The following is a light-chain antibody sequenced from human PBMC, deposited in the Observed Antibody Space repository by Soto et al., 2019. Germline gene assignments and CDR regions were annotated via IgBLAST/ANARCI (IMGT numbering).Light chain of an antibody. V-gene: IGKV1-33*01. Sequence: DIQMTQSPSTLSGSLGDRVTITCRASQTISSWLAWYQQKPGKAPKLLIYDASNLQTGVPSRFSAYRSETDFTFTISSLQPEDIATYYCQQYDDLPLTFGGGTKVDI. J-gene: IGKJ4*01. CDR2: DAS. CDR1: QTISSW. CDR3: QQYDDLPLT.